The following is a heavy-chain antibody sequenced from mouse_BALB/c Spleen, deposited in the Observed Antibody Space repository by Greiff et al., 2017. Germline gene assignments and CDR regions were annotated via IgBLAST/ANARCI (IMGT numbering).Heavy chain of an antibody. CDR2: ISSGSSTI. V-gene: IGHV5-17*02. CDR3: ARERAYYGNEVDY. CDR1: GFTFSSFG. Sequence: EVKVEESGGGLVQPGGSRKLSCAASGFTFSSFGMHWVRQAPEKGLEWVAYISSGSSTIYYADTVKGRFTISRDNPKNTLFLQMTSLRSEDTAMYYCARERAYYGNEVDYWGQGTTLTVSS. J-gene: IGHJ2*01. D-gene: IGHD2-10*01.